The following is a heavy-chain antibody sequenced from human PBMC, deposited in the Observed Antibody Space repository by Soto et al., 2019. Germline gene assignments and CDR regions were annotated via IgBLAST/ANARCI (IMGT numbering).Heavy chain of an antibody. CDR1: GYTFTGYY. Sequence: ASVKVSCKASGYTFTGYYMHWVRQAPGQGLEWMGWINPNSGGTNYAQKFQGRVTMTRDTSISTAYMELSRLRSDDTAVYYCARGSSIAASHYYYGMDVWGQGTKVTVSS. CDR2: INPNSGGT. V-gene: IGHV1-2*02. J-gene: IGHJ6*02. CDR3: ARGSSIAASHYYYGMDV. D-gene: IGHD6-6*01.